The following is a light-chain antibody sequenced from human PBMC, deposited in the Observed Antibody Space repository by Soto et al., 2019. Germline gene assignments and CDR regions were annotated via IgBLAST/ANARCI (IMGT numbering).Light chain of an antibody. CDR2: GAS. J-gene: IGKJ4*01. Sequence: ESVLTQSPGTLSLTQGERATLSCRASQSISSDYLAWYQQKPGQAPRLLIYGASSRATGIPGRFSGSGSGTDFTLSISRLEPEDFAVYYCQHYGRYPPTFGGGTKVEIK. CDR3: QHYGRYPPT. CDR1: QSISSDY. V-gene: IGKV3-20*01.